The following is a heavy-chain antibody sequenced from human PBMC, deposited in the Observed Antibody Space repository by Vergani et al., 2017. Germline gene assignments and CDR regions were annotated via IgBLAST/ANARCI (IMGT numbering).Heavy chain of an antibody. CDR1: GFTFSSYA. V-gene: IGHV3-30*04. Sequence: QVQLVESGGGVVQPGRSLRLSCAASGFTFSSYAMHWVRQAPGKGLEWVAVISYDGSNKYYADSVKGRFTISRNNSKNTLYLQMNSLRAEDTAVYYCARVFTAAGTGYFDYWGQGTLVTVSS. J-gene: IGHJ4*02. CDR2: ISYDGSNK. CDR3: ARVFTAAGTGYFDY. D-gene: IGHD6-13*01.